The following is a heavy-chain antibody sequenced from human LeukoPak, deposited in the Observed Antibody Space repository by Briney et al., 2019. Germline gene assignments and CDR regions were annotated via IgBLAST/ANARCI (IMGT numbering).Heavy chain of an antibody. J-gene: IGHJ4*02. Sequence: GGSLRLSCAASGFTFSSYSMNWVRQAPGKGLEWVSHITASGTAMFYADSVKGRFTISRDNAKNSLYLQMNSLRAEDTAIYYCTRVGYIDEGIDYWGQGTLVTVSS. V-gene: IGHV3-48*04. CDR1: GFTFSSYS. D-gene: IGHD5-24*01. CDR3: TRVGYIDEGIDY. CDR2: ITASGTAM.